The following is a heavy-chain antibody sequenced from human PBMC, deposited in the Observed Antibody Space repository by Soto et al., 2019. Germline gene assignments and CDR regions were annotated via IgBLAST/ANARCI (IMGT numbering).Heavy chain of an antibody. D-gene: IGHD2-15*01. CDR2: VFYTGFT. V-gene: IGHV4-39*01. CDR1: GSSISGSYYY. Sequence: SETLSLTCSFSGSSISGSYYYLAWLRKSPGKGPEWIGIVFYTGFTSYTPSLESRVSVSVDSSKSQFSLKLRAVTAADTALNYCDSSQKGYQLNYLEHWSQRYMVIAAS. J-gene: IGHJ4*02. CDR3: DSSQKGYQLNYLEH.